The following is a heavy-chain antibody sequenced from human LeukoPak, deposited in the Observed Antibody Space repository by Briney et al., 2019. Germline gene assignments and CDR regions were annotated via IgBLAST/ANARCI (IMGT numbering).Heavy chain of an antibody. D-gene: IGHD6-13*01. V-gene: IGHV3-21*01. CDR2: ISSSSSYI. CDR3: ARDVSSSWSYYFDY. Sequence: PGGSLRLSCAASGFTFSSYSMNWVHQAPGKGLEWVSSISSSSSYIYYADSVKGRFTISRDNAKNSLYLQMNSLRAEDTAVYYCARDVSSSWSYYFDYWGQGTPVTVSS. CDR1: GFTFSSYS. J-gene: IGHJ4*02.